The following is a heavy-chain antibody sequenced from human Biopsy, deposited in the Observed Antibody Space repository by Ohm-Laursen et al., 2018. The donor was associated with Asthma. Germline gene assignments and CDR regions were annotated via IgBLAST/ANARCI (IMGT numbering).Heavy chain of an antibody. D-gene: IGHD1-1*01. CDR1: GYTFTSYG. V-gene: IGHV1-18*04. CDR3: ARDGGLTSYPGAFHI. Sequence: ASVKVSCKASGYTFTSYGISWVRQAPGQGLEWMGWISAYNGNTNYAQKLQGRVTMTTDTSTSTAYMELRSLGSEDTAVYYCARDGGLTSYPGAFHIWGQGTMVTVSS. J-gene: IGHJ3*02. CDR2: ISAYNGNT.